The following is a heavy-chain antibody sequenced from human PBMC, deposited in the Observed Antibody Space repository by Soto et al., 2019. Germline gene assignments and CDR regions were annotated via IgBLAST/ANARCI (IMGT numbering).Heavy chain of an antibody. J-gene: IGHJ5*02. CDR1: GFTFSSYA. D-gene: IGHD6-13*01. V-gene: IGHV3-30-3*01. Sequence: QVQLVESGGGVVQPGRSLRLSCAASGFTFSSYAMHWVRQAPGKGLEWVAVISYDGSNKYYADSVKGRFTISRDNSKNTLYLQMNSMLAEDTAVYYCARGYRGDSSSWPIWFDTWGQGTLVTVSS. CDR2: ISYDGSNK. CDR3: ARGYRGDSSSWPIWFDT.